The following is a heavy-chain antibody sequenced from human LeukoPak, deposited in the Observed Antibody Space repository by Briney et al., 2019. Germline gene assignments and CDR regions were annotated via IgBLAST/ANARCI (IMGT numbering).Heavy chain of an antibody. Sequence: PSETLSLTCTVSGVSISSSNSYWGWIRQPPGKGLEWIGSIYYSGNTYYNASLKSQVSISIDTSKNQFSLKLSSVTAADTAVYYCARGLGGAVNYYDSQGDDAFDIWGQGTMVTVSS. CDR3: ARGLGGAVNYYDSQGDDAFDI. J-gene: IGHJ3*02. CDR1: GVSISSSNSY. V-gene: IGHV4-39*07. CDR2: IYYSGNT. D-gene: IGHD3-22*01.